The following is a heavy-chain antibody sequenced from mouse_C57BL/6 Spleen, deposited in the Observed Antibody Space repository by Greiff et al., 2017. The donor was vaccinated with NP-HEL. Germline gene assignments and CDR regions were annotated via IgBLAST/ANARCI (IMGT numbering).Heavy chain of an antibody. CDR2: IYPSDSET. CDR3: ARERLGYYFDY. V-gene: IGHV1-61*01. D-gene: IGHD4-1*01. CDR1: GYTFTSYW. Sequence: VQLQQPGAELVRPGSSVKLSCKASGYTFTSYWMDWVKQRPGQGLEWIGNIYPSDSETHYNQKFKDKATLTVDKSSSTAYMQLSSLTSEDSAVYYCARERLGYYFDYWGQGTTLTVSS. J-gene: IGHJ2*01.